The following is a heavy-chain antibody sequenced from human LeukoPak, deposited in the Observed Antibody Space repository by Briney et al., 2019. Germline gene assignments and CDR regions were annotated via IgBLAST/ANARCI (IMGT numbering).Heavy chain of an antibody. J-gene: IGHJ6*03. CDR1: GFTFSSYS. CDR2: ISSSSSYI. V-gene: IGHV3-21*01. Sequence: GGSLRLSCAASGFTFSSYSMYWVRQAPGKGLEWVSSISSSSSYIYYADSVKGRFTISRDNAKNSLYLQMNSLRAEDTAVYYCARGGRYYYYMDVWGKGTTVTVSS. CDR3: ARGGRYYYYMDV.